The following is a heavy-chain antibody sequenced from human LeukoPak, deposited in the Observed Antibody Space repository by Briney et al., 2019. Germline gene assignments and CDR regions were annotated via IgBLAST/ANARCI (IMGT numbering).Heavy chain of an antibody. CDR3: TRLPNRIPITVPGGYYYYMDV. Sequence: GSLRLSCAASGFTFSGSAMHWVRQASGKGLEGVGRIRSKANSYATAYAASVKGRFTISRDDSKNTAYLQMNSLKTEDTAVYYCTRLPNRIPITVPGGYYYYMDVWGKGTTVTVSS. J-gene: IGHJ6*03. CDR2: IRSKANSYAT. CDR1: GFTFSGSA. V-gene: IGHV3-73*01. D-gene: IGHD3-10*01.